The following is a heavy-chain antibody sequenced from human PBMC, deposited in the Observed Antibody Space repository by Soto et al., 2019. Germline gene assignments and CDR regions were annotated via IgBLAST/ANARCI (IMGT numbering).Heavy chain of an antibody. Sequence: GGSLRLSCAASGFTFSSYEMNWVRQAPGKGLEWVSYISSSGSTIYYADSVKGRFTISRDNAKNSLYLQMNSLRAEDTAVYYCARDPYNWNDILYYGMDVWGQGTTVTVSS. CDR3: ARDPYNWNDILYYGMDV. J-gene: IGHJ6*02. D-gene: IGHD1-20*01. V-gene: IGHV3-48*03. CDR2: ISSSGSTI. CDR1: GFTFSSYE.